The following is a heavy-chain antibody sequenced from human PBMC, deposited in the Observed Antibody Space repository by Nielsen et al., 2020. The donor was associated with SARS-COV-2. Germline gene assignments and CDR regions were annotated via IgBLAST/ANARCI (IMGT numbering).Heavy chain of an antibody. D-gene: IGHD3-9*01. CDR3: AKDEGGGINILIGFSTFDF. J-gene: IGHJ4*02. V-gene: IGHV3-30*04. Sequence: GESLKISCTASGFSFNSHAMHWVRQAPGKGLEWLTIISADGTNDHYADSVRGRFTISRDNAKNSLYLEMNSLRPEDTASYYCAKDEGGGINILIGFSTFDFWGQGILVTVSS. CDR1: GFSFNSHA. CDR2: ISADGTND.